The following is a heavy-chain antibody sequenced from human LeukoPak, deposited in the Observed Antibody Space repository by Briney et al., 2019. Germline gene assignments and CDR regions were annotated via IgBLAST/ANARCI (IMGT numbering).Heavy chain of an antibody. V-gene: IGHV3-30*18. CDR1: GFTFSSYG. D-gene: IGHD2-21*02. J-gene: IGHJ6*02. CDR2: ISYDGSNK. CDR3: AKDPGPIVVVTGVYYYYGMDV. Sequence: GRSLRLSCAASGFTFSSYGMHWVRQAPGKGLEWVAVISYDGSNKYYADSVKGRFTISRDNSKNTLYLQMNSLRAEDTAVYYCAKDPGPIVVVTGVYYYYGMDVWGQGTTVTVSS.